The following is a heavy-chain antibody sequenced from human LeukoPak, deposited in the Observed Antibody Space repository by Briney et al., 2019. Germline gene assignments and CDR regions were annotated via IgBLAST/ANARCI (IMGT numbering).Heavy chain of an antibody. CDR2: VNAYSGDT. CDR3: ARDPRGGWSNFDY. D-gene: IGHD6-19*01. CDR1: GYVFNTYS. Sequence: ASMKVSCKTSGYVFNTYSISWVRQAPGQGLEWVGWVNAYSGDTYYAQKFQDRVAMTTDPSTSTAYMELKSLRFDDTAVYYCARDPRGGWSNFDYWGQGTLVTVSS. J-gene: IGHJ4*02. V-gene: IGHV1-18*01.